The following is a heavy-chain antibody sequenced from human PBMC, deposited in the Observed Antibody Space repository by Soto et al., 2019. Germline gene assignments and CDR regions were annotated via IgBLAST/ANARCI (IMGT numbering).Heavy chain of an antibody. CDR3: ARAYSDAFDI. CDR2: ISTSSSPR. V-gene: IGHV3-48*04. CDR1: GFTFRHYS. J-gene: IGHJ3*02. D-gene: IGHD2-15*01. Sequence: PGGSLRLSCAASGFTFRHYSMHWVRQAPGKGLEWVAYISTSSSPRYYADSVKGRFTISRDNAKNSLYLQMSSLRAEDTAVYYCARAYSDAFDIWGQGTMVTVSS.